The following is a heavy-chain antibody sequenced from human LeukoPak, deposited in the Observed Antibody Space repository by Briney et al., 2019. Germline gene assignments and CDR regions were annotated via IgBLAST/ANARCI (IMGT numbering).Heavy chain of an antibody. V-gene: IGHV3-7*03. CDR2: IKPDGTTK. CDR1: GFPFSSYS. Sequence: GGSLRLSCAASGFPFSSYSMTWVRQAPGKGLEWVANIKPDGTTKFYVDSVKGRFTISGDNALNSLYLQTNSLRAEDTAIYYCARSIPYGTTWYGRSDYWGQGTLVTVSS. J-gene: IGHJ4*02. CDR3: ARSIPYGTTWYGRSDY. D-gene: IGHD6-13*01.